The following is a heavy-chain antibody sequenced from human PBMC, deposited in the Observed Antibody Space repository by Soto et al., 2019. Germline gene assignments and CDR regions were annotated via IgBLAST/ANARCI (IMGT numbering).Heavy chain of an antibody. V-gene: IGHV3-66*04. D-gene: IGHD1-26*01. J-gene: IGHJ2*01. Sequence: EVQLVESGGGLVQPGGSLRLSCAASGFTVSSSYMGWVRQAPGKGLEWLSAIYSDGNTYYADSVKGRFTIYIDNSKDTLDLQMNSLRADDTAIYYLSRQVGFYWYFDLWGRGTLVPVSS. CDR3: SRQVGFYWYFDL. CDR2: IYSDGNT. CDR1: GFTVSSSY.